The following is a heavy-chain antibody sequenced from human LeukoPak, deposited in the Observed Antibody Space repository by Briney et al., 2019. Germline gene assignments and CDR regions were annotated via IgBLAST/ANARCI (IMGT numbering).Heavy chain of an antibody. CDR3: AREEFCTAAGTCWFDP. D-gene: IGHD6-13*01. J-gene: IGHJ5*02. V-gene: IGHV4-31*03. CDR2: IYYSGST. CDR1: GGSISSGGYY. Sequence: SQTLSLTCTVSGGSISSGGYYWSWIRQHPGKGLEWIGYIYYSGSTYYNPSLKSRVTISVDTSKNQFSLKLSSVTAADTAVYYCAREEFCTAAGTCWFDPWGQGTLVTVSS.